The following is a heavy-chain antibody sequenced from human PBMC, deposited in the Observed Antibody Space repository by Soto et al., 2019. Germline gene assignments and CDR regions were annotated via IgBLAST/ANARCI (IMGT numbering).Heavy chain of an antibody. V-gene: IGHV4-61*08. CDR1: GGSIISGDYY. J-gene: IGHJ5*02. CDR2: FYSSGSP. D-gene: IGHD3-22*01. CDR3: AREYNYDRSGIGFAP. Sequence: SETLSLTCTVSGGSIISGDYYWSWIRQPPGKGLEWIGYFYSSGSPHHNPSLKSRVTISEDRSKNRFYLKLSSVTAADTAVYYCAREYNYDRSGIGFAPWRQATLVTASS.